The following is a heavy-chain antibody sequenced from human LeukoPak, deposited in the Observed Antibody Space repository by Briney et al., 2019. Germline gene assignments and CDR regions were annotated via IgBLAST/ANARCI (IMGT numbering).Heavy chain of an antibody. J-gene: IGHJ4*02. V-gene: IGHV3-21*01. CDR2: ISTSSSDI. CDR1: GFTFSSYA. Sequence: GGSLRLSCAASGFTFSSYAMNWVRQAPGKGLEWVSTISTSSSDIYYADSLKGRFIISRDNAKNSLYLQMNSLRAEDTAVYYCARDFGFWGQGTLVTVSS. D-gene: IGHD3-10*01. CDR3: ARDFGF.